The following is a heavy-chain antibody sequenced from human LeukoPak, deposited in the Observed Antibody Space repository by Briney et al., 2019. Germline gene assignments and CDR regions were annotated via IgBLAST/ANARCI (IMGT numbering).Heavy chain of an antibody. CDR2: ISSSSSYT. V-gene: IGHV3-11*06. CDR3: ARFHSSGYPYFDY. J-gene: IGHJ4*02. CDR1: GFTFSDYY. Sequence: GGSLRLSCAASGFTFSDYYMSWIRQAPGKGLEWVSYISSSSSYTNYADSVKGRFTISRDNAKNSLHLQMNSLRAEDTAVYYCARFHSSGYPYFDYWGQGTLVTVSS. D-gene: IGHD3-22*01.